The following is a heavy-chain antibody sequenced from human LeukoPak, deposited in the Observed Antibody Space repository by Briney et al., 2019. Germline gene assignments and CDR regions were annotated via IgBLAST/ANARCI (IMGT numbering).Heavy chain of an antibody. CDR2: IIPIFGTA. Sequence: SVKVSCKASGGTFSSYAISWVRQAPGQGLEWMGGIIPIFGTANYAQKLQGRVTITADESTSTAYMELSSLRSVDTAVYYCARQGTATDYYFDYWGQGTLVTVSS. J-gene: IGHJ4*02. CDR3: ARQGTATDYYFDY. CDR1: GGTFSSYA. V-gene: IGHV1-69*01. D-gene: IGHD2-21*02.